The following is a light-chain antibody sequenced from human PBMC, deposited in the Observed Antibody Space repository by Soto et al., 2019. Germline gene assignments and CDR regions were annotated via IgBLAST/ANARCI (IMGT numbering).Light chain of an antibody. Sequence: EIVLTQSPGTLSLSPGDRAALSCRASQSVSSSDLAWFQQKPGQAPRLLIYGASSRASCIPDRFSGSGSGTEFSLSSSRLEPEDFALSDWQVYAASPPEYTFGQGTKLE. CDR2: GAS. J-gene: IGKJ2*01. V-gene: IGKV3-20*01. CDR3: QVYAASPPEYT. CDR1: QSVSSSD.